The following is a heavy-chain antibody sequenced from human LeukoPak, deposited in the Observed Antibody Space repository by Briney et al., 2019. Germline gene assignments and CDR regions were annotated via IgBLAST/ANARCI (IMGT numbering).Heavy chain of an antibody. V-gene: IGHV3-11*01. D-gene: IGHD6-13*01. CDR1: GFTFRDHY. Sequence: SGGSLRLSCGTSGFTFRDHYLGWVRQAPGKGLEWVSYISNKGSSSTTYYADSVKGRFTISRDDAQNSLYLQMNSLRADDTAVYYCAKDILAAGLFFDYWGQGILVTVSS. CDR2: ISNKGSSSTT. J-gene: IGHJ4*02. CDR3: AKDILAAGLFFDY.